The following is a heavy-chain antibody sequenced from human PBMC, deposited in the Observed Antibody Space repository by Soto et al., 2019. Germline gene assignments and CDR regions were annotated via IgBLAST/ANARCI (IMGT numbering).Heavy chain of an antibody. V-gene: IGHV3-23*01. J-gene: IGHJ4*02. Sequence: GGSLRLSCAASGFTFSSYAMSWVRQAPGKGLEWASAISGSGGSTYYADSVKGRFTISRDNSKNTLYLQMNSLRAEDTAVYYCANPGYYDILTGYYSDGYWGQGTLVTVXS. D-gene: IGHD3-9*01. CDR2: ISGSGGST. CDR3: ANPGYYDILTGYYSDGY. CDR1: GFTFSSYA.